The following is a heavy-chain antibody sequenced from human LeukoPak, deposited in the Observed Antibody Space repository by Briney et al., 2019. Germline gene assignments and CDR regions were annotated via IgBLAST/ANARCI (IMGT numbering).Heavy chain of an antibody. D-gene: IGHD5-18*01. CDR2: ISSSSSTI. V-gene: IGHV3-48*01. CDR1: GFTFSSYA. Sequence: AGGSLRLSCAASGFTFSSYAMHWVRQAPGKGLEWVSYISSSSSTIYYADSVKGRFTISRDNAKNSLYLQMNSLRAEDTAVYYCARTRGYSYGYTGYYYGMDVWGQGTTVTVSS. CDR3: ARTRGYSYGYTGYYYGMDV. J-gene: IGHJ6*02.